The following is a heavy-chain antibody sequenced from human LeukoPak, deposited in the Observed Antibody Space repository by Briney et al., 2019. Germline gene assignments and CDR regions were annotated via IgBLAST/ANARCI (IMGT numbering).Heavy chain of an antibody. CDR3: ARQSWIVVKSNWFNP. J-gene: IGHJ5*02. CDR1: GGSFSGDY. CDR2: INHSGST. V-gene: IGHV4-34*01. Sequence: SETLSLTCAVYGGSFSGDYWSWIRQPSGKGLEWIGEINHSGSTNYNPSLKSRVTISVDTSKNQFSLKLSSVTAADTAVYYCARQSWIVVKSNWFNPWGQGTLVTVSS. D-gene: IGHD2-2*01.